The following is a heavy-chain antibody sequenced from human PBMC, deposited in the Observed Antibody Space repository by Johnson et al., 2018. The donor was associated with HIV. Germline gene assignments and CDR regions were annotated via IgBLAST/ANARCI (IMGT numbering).Heavy chain of an antibody. CDR1: GITVSSNY. V-gene: IGHV3-66*02. Sequence: VQLVESGGGLAQPGGSLRLSCAASGITVSSNYMSWVRQAPGKGLEWVSVIFTVGDVYYADSVRGRFTISRDNSKNTLYLQMNSLRAEDTAVYYCARGGSIAARREAFDNWGQGTMVTVSS. D-gene: IGHD6-6*01. CDR3: ARGGSIAARREAFDN. CDR2: IFTVGDV. J-gene: IGHJ3*02.